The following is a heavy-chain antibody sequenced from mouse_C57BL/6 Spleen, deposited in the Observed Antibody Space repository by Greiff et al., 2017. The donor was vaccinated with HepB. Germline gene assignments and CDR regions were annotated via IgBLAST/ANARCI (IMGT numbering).Heavy chain of an antibody. CDR1: GYTFTSYW. CDR2: IDPSDSET. D-gene: IGHD3-2*02. J-gene: IGHJ3*01. CDR3: ARGGSSGHWFAY. V-gene: IGHV1-52*01. Sequence: QVQLQQPGAELVRPGSSVKLSCKASGYTFTSYWMHWVKQRPIQGLEWIGNIDPSDSETHYNQKFKDKATLTVDKSSSTAYMQLSSLTSEDSAVYYCARGGSSGHWFAYWGQGTLVTVSA.